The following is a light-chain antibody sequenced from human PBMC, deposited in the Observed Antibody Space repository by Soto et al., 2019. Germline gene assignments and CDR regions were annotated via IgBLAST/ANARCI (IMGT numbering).Light chain of an antibody. Sequence: IQLTQSPSSLSASIGDRVTITCRASQGISSYLAWYQQKPGKAPKLLIYAASTLQSGVPSRFSGSGSGTAFALTISSLQPEDFATYYCQQLNSYPWTFGQGTKVETK. CDR2: AAS. CDR1: QGISSY. V-gene: IGKV1-9*01. J-gene: IGKJ1*01. CDR3: QQLNSYPWT.